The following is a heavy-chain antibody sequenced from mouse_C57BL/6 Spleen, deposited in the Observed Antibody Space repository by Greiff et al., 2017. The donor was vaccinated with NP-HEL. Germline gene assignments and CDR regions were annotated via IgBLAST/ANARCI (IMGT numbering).Heavy chain of an antibody. D-gene: IGHD2-1*01. Sequence: EVQLQQSGAELVKPGASVKLSCTASGFNIKDYYMHWVKQRTEQGLEWIGRIDPEDGETKYAPKFQGKATITADTSSNTAYLQLSSLTSEDTAVYYCVYGNYVSAWFAYWGQGTLVTVSA. J-gene: IGHJ3*01. CDR2: IDPEDGET. CDR1: GFNIKDYY. CDR3: VYGNYVSAWFAY. V-gene: IGHV14-2*01.